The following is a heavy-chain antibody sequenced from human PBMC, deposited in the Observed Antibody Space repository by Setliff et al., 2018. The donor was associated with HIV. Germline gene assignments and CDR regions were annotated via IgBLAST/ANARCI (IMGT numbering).Heavy chain of an antibody. J-gene: IGHJ6*03. Sequence: SETLSLTCTVSGGSISSYYWNWLRQPAGKGLEWIGRSFPGGSTNYNPSLNSRVSMSVDTSNNQFSLKLTSMTAADTAVYYRARGVRGTQVLATIEGEDYFYYYMDIWGKGTTVTVSS. CDR2: SFPGGST. CDR3: ARGVRGTQVLATIEGEDYFYYYMDI. V-gene: IGHV4-4*07. CDR1: GGSISSYY. D-gene: IGHD5-12*01.